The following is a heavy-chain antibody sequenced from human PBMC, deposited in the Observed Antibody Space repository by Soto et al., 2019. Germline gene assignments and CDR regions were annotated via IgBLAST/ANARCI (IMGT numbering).Heavy chain of an antibody. V-gene: IGHV4-30-4*01. CDR1: GGSISSGDYY. CDR3: ARTRAARFDFHWFDP. Sequence: QVQLQESGPGLVKPSQTLSLTCTVSGGSISSGDYYWSWIRQPPGKGLEWIGYIYYSGSTYYNPSLKSRVTLSVDTSKNQFSLKLSSVTAADTAVYYCARTRAARFDFHWFDPWGQGTLVTVSS. D-gene: IGHD6-25*01. CDR2: IYYSGST. J-gene: IGHJ5*02.